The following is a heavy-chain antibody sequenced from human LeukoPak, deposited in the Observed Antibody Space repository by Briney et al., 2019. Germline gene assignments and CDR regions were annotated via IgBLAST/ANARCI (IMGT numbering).Heavy chain of an antibody. V-gene: IGHV4-34*01. J-gene: IGHJ6*03. CDR3: ARDSIAAAGTLYYYYYYMDV. Sequence: SETLSLTCAVYGGSFSGYYWSWIRQPPGKGLEWIGEINHSGSTNYNPSLKSRVTISVDTSKNQFSLKLSSVTAADTAVYYCARDSIAAAGTLYYYYYYMDVWGKGTTVTISS. D-gene: IGHD6-13*01. CDR2: INHSGST. CDR1: GGSFSGYY.